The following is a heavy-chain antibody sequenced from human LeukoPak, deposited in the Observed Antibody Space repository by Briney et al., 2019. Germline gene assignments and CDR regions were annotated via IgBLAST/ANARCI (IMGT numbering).Heavy chain of an antibody. Sequence: SQTLSLTCTVSGGSISSGGYYWSWIRQHPGKGLEWIGYIYYSGSTYYNPSLKSRVTISVDTSKNQFSLKLSSVTAADTAVYYCARFLRVNSERTNWFDPWGQGTLVTVSS. J-gene: IGHJ5*02. CDR1: GGSISSGGYY. CDR2: IYYSGST. V-gene: IGHV4-31*03. D-gene: IGHD4-23*01. CDR3: ARFLRVNSERTNWFDP.